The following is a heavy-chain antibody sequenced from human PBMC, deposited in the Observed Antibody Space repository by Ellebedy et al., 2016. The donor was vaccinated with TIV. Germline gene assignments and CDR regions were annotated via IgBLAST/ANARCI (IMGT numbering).Heavy chain of an antibody. J-gene: IGHJ4*02. CDR2: IYYSGST. CDR1: GGSISSYY. V-gene: IGHV4-59*01. CDR3: ARQWLGGEIDY. D-gene: IGHD6-19*01. Sequence: SETLSLXXTVSGGSISSYYWSWIRQPPGKGLEWIGYIYYSGSTNYSPSLKSRVTISVDTSKNQFSLKLSSVTAADTAVYYCARQWLGGEIDYWGQGTLVTVSS.